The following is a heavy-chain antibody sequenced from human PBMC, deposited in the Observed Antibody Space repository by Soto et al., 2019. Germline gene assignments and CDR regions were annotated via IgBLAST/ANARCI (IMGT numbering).Heavy chain of an antibody. D-gene: IGHD2-8*02. V-gene: IGHV1-18*04. CDR1: GYTFTSYG. CDR3: ARVTGSYYGMDV. J-gene: IGHJ6*02. Sequence: GASVKGACKASGYTFTSYGISWVRRAPGQGLEWMGWISAYNGNTNYAQKLQGRVTMTTDTSTTTAYMELRSLRSDDTAVYYCARVTGSYYGMDVWGPGPMVTVAS. CDR2: ISAYNGNT.